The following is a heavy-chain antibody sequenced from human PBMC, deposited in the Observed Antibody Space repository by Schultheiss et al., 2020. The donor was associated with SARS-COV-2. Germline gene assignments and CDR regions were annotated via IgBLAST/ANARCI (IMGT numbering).Heavy chain of an antibody. Sequence: GGSLRLSCAASGFTFSSYSMNWVRQAPGKGLEWVSYISSSSSTIYYADSVKGRFTISRDNSKNTLYLQMNSLKTEDTAVYYCTTDLAWIQLWAWGQGTLVTVSS. J-gene: IGHJ5*02. CDR3: TTDLAWIQLWA. CDR2: ISSSSSTI. D-gene: IGHD5-18*01. V-gene: IGHV3-48*01. CDR1: GFTFSSYS.